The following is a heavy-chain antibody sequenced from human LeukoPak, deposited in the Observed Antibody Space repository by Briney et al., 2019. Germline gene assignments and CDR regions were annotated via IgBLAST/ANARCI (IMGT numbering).Heavy chain of an antibody. J-gene: IGHJ4*02. D-gene: IGHD3-3*01. CDR3: ASLSYYDFWSGFDY. V-gene: IGHV4-59*11. Sequence: SETLSLTCTVSGGSIGSHYWSWIRQPPGKGLEWIGYIYYSGSTNYNPSLKSRVTISVDTSKNQFSLKLSSVTAADTAVYYCASLSYYDFWSGFDYWGQGTLVTVSS. CDR2: IYYSGST. CDR1: GGSIGSHY.